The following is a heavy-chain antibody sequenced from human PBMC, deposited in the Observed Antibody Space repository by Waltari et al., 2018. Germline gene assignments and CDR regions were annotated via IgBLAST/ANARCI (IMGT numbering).Heavy chain of an antibody. CDR2: INPNSGGT. CDR3: ARRAPEVPWGIPLEFDY. D-gene: IGHD3-16*01. Sequence: QVQLVQSGAEVKKPGASVKVSCKASGYTFTGYYMHWVRQAPGQGLEWMGWINPNSGGTNYAQKFQGRVTMTRDTSISTAYMELSRLRSDDTAVYYCARRAPEVPWGIPLEFDYWGQGTLVTVSS. CDR1: GYTFTGYY. J-gene: IGHJ4*02. V-gene: IGHV1-2*02.